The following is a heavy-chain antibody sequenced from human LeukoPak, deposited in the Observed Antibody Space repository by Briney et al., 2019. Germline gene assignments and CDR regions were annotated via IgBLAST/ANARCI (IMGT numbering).Heavy chain of an antibody. CDR3: ARVVPLLLWFGESRADAFDI. CDR1: GYTFTSYG. Sequence: GASVKVSCKASGYTFTSYGISWVRQAPGQGLEWMGWISAYNGNTNYALKLQGRVTMTTDTSTSTAYMELRSLRSDDTAVYYCARVVPLLLWFGESRADAFDIWGQGTMVTVSS. D-gene: IGHD3-10*01. V-gene: IGHV1-18*01. J-gene: IGHJ3*02. CDR2: ISAYNGNT.